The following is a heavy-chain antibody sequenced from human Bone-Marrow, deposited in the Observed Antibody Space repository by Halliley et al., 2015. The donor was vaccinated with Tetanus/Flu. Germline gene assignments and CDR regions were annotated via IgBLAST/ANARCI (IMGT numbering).Heavy chain of an antibody. D-gene: IGHD3-10*01. Sequence: SRINSDESTTNYADSVRGRFTISRDNTKNTLYLQMNSLTVEDTAVYYCARGMMAVRRDDFDFWGQGALVTVSS. CDR3: ARGMMAVRRDDFDF. J-gene: IGHJ4*02. V-gene: IGHV3-74*01. CDR2: INSDESTT.